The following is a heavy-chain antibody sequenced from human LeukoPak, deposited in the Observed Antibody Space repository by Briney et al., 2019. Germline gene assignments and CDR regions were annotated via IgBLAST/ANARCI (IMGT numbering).Heavy chain of an antibody. J-gene: IGHJ4*02. Sequence: GGSLRLSCAASGFTFSTYSMNWVRQAPGKGLEWVSSITSSSSYKYYADSVKGRFTISRDDAKNSLYLQMNSLRAEDTAVYYCARDGAVAGFDYWGRGTLVTVSS. CDR3: ARDGAVAGFDY. V-gene: IGHV3-21*01. CDR1: GFTFSTYS. CDR2: ITSSSSYK. D-gene: IGHD6-19*01.